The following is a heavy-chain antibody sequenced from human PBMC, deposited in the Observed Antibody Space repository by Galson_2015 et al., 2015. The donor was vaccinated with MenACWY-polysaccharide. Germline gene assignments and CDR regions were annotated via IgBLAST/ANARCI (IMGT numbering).Heavy chain of an antibody. V-gene: IGHV3-74*01. CDR3: ARGYSAYD. CDR2: VKSDGSST. Sequence: SLRLSCAASGFTFSTYWMNWVRHAPGKGLVWVSRVKSDGSSTNYADCVKGRFTISRDNAKNTLYLQMNILRDEDTALYYCARGYSAYDWGQGTLVTVSA. J-gene: IGHJ4*02. CDR1: GFTFSTYW. D-gene: IGHD5-12*01.